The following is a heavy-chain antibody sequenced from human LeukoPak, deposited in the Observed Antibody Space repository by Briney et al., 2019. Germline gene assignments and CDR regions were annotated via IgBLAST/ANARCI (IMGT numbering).Heavy chain of an antibody. D-gene: IGHD2-2*01. CDR1: GYSFTSYW. Sequence: GESLRISCKGSGYSFTSYWISWVRQMPGKGLEWMGRIDPSDSYTNYSPSFQGHVTISADKSISTAYLRWSSLKASDTAMYYCARHGGDIVVVPAARGYWFDPWGQGTLVTVSS. J-gene: IGHJ5*02. CDR3: ARHGGDIVVVPAARGYWFDP. CDR2: IDPSDSYT. V-gene: IGHV5-10-1*01.